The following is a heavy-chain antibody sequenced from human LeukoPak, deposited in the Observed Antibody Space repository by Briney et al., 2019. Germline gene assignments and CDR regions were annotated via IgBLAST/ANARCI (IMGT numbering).Heavy chain of an antibody. D-gene: IGHD3-22*01. CDR3: ARDRGYDGFDI. Sequence: GGSLRLPCAASGFTFSDYWMSWVRQAPGKGLEWVANTKQDGSAQYYVESVKGRFTIARDNAKNSLYLQMNSLRAEDTALYYCARDRGYDGFDIWGQGTTVTVSS. V-gene: IGHV3-7*01. J-gene: IGHJ3*02. CDR2: TKQDGSAQ. CDR1: GFTFSDYW.